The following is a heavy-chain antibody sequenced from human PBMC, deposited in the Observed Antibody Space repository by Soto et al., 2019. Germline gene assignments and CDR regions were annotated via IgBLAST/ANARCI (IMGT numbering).Heavy chain of an antibody. CDR3: ARQTTYSSSWYDY. V-gene: IGHV4-4*07. CDR1: GGSISNYY. J-gene: IGHJ5*01. CDR2: IYTSGTT. D-gene: IGHD6-13*01. Sequence: SETLSLTCTVSGGSISNYYWTWLRQPAGKGLEWIGRIYTSGTTNYNPSLKSRVTMSVDTSKNQFSLKLISVTAADTALYYCARQTTYSSSWYDYWGHGTLVTVS.